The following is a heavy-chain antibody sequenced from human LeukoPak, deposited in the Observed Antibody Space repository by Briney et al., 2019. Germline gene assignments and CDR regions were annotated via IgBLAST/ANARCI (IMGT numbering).Heavy chain of an antibody. Sequence: PSETLSLPCTVTGGPISSHYWSWTRHPAGKGLICIGRIYSSASTNYNPSLKSRVTMSVDTSKNQFSLRLSSVTAADTAVYYCARSVPAVAGSFDFWGQGTLVTVSS. CDR3: ARSVPAVAGSFDF. D-gene: IGHD6-19*01. J-gene: IGHJ4*02. CDR1: GGPISSHY. CDR2: IYSSAST. V-gene: IGHV4-4*07.